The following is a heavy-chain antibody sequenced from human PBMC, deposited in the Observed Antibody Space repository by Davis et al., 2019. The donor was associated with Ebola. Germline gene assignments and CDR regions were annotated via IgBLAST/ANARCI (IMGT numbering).Heavy chain of an antibody. V-gene: IGHV3-74*01. CDR2: IDSHDGRI. CDR1: GLTFSNIW. Sequence: PGGSLRLSCVASGLTFSNIWMHWVRQVPGKGLEWVSRIDSHDGRINYADSVKGRFTISRDNAKNTLYLQMNSLRAEDTAMYYCARGYDSWSGYLGFDPWGQGTLVTVSS. D-gene: IGHD3-3*01. J-gene: IGHJ5*02. CDR3: ARGYDSWSGYLGFDP.